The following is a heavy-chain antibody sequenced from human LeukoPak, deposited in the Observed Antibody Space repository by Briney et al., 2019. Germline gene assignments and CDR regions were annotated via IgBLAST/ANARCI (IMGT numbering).Heavy chain of an antibody. J-gene: IGHJ4*02. Sequence: LPGGSLRLSCAASGFTFSSYAMSWVHQAPGKGLEWVSAISGSGGSTYYADSVKGRSTISRDNSKNTLYLQMNSLRAEDTAVYYCAKDLVGANNYWGQGTLVTVSS. CDR3: AKDLVGANNY. CDR2: ISGSGGST. CDR1: GFTFSSYA. V-gene: IGHV3-23*01. D-gene: IGHD1-26*01.